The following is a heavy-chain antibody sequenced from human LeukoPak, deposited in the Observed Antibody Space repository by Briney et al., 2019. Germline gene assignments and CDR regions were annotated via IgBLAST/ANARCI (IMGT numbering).Heavy chain of an antibody. CDR1: GGSISSYY. Sequence: SETLSLTCTVSGGSISSYYWSWIRQPPGKGLEWIGYVFYSGSTNYNPSLKSRVTISVDTSKNQISLKLTSVTAADTAVHYCARHPSAVAGKTFDCWGQGTLVTVSS. CDR3: ARHPSAVAGKTFDC. J-gene: IGHJ4*02. V-gene: IGHV4-59*08. D-gene: IGHD6-19*01. CDR2: VFYSGST.